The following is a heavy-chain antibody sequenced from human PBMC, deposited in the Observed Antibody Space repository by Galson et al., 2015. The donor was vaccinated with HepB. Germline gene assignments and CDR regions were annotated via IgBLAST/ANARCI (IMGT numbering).Heavy chain of an antibody. J-gene: IGHJ4*02. D-gene: IGHD4-17*01. CDR2: ISHNTLYT. CDR3: VSVADSDYGDHTHFDY. Sequence: SLRLSCAASGFTFSDYYMAWIRQAPGKGLEGISYISHNTLYTNYADSVKGRFTISRDNVNSSIYRQMNSLRAEDTAVYYCVSVADSDYGDHTHFDYWGQGTLVTVSS. CDR1: GFTFSDYY. V-gene: IGHV3-11*03.